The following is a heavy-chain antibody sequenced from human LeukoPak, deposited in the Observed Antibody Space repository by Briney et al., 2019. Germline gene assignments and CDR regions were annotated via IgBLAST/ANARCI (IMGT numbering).Heavy chain of an antibody. Sequence: PGGSLRLSCAASGFTFSSYWMHWVRQAPGKGLVWISGINTDGRSTSYADSVKGRFTISRDNAKNTLFLQMNSLRAEDTALYFCARGSGWYHYFDYWGLGTLVTVSS. CDR3: ARGSGWYHYFDY. CDR1: GFTFSSYW. V-gene: IGHV3-74*01. D-gene: IGHD6-19*01. J-gene: IGHJ4*02. CDR2: INTDGRST.